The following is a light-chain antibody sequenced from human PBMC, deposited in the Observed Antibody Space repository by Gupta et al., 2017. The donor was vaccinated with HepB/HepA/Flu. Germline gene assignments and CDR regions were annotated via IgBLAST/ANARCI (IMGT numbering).Light chain of an antibody. CDR1: ISNIGAGYH. CDR2: GNT. CDR3: QSVDSRVNLWV. J-gene: IGLJ3*02. V-gene: IGLV1-40*01. Sequence: QSVLTQPPALSGTPGQRVTISCTGSISNIGAGYHVHWYQQLPGTAPKLLIYGNTNRPSGVPDRFSGAKSGASASLAITGLQAEDEADYYCQSVDSRVNLWVFGGGTKLTVL.